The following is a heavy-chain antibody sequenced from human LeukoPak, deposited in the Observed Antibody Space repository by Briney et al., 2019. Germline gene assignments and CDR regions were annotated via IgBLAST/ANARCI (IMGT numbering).Heavy chain of an antibody. V-gene: IGHV1-8*01. CDR3: ARGLHSGWYRYYYYGMDV. J-gene: IGHJ6*02. CDR1: GYTFTSYD. Sequence: ASVKVSCKASGYTFTSYDINWVRQAIGQGLEWMGWMNPNSGNTGYAQKFQGRVTMTRNTSISTAYMELSSLRSEDTAVYYCARGLHSGWYRYYYYGMDVWGQGTTVTVSS. CDR2: MNPNSGNT. D-gene: IGHD6-19*01.